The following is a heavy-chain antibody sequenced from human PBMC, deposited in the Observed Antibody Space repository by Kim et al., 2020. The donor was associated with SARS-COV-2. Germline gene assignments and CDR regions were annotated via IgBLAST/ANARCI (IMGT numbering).Heavy chain of an antibody. CDR2: INPSGGST. CDR1: GYTFTSYY. CDR3: ARETIPMALLYYYGMDV. V-gene: IGHV1-46*01. Sequence: ASVKVSCKASGYTFTSYYMHWVRQAPGQGLEWMGIINPSGGSTSYAQKFQGRVTMTRDTSTSTVYMELSSLRSEDTAVYYCARETIPMALLYYYGMDVWGQGTTVTVSS. J-gene: IGHJ6*02. D-gene: IGHD3-10*01.